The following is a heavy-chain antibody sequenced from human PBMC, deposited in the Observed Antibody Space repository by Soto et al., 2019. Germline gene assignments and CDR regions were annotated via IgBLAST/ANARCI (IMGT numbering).Heavy chain of an antibody. Sequence: HQMPRKGLEWMGIIYPGDPDTRYSPSFQGQVTISADKSISTAYLQWSSLKASDTAMYYCARTYPEQEHPALACDCCGQGTLVTVSS. J-gene: IGHJ4*02. CDR2: IYPGDPDT. CDR3: ARTYPEQEHPALACDC. V-gene: IGHV5-51*07. D-gene: IGHD1-1*01.